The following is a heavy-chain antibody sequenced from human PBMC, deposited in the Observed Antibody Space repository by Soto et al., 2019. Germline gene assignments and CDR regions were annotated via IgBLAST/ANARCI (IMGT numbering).Heavy chain of an antibody. CDR2: VYHTGGT. CDR3: ARDFASFDA. J-gene: IGHJ4*03. D-gene: IGHD3-3*01. CDR1: GGSFKSGSYS. Sequence: LTCTVSGGSFKSGSYSWSWIRQPPGKGLEWIGYVYHTGGTSYNPSLKSRVSISMDTSKNQFSLNLDSVTAADTAVYFCARDFASFDAWCHGTLVTVSS. V-gene: IGHV4-61*01.